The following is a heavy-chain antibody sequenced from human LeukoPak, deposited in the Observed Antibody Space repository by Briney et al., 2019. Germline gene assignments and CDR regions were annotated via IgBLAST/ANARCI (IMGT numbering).Heavy chain of an antibody. CDR1: GFTFGDYA. CDR2: IRSKAYGGTT. J-gene: IGHJ6*02. Sequence: GSLRLSCTASGFTFGDYAMSWVRQAPGKGLEWVGFIRSKAYGGTTEYAASVKGRFTISRDDSKSIAYLQMNSLKTEDTAVYYCTRYLTDYYYGMDVWGQGTTVTVSS. D-gene: IGHD3-16*01. CDR3: TRYLTDYYYGMDV. V-gene: IGHV3-49*04.